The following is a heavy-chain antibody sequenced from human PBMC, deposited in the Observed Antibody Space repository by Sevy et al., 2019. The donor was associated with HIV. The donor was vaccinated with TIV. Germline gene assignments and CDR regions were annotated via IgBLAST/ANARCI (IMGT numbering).Heavy chain of an antibody. Sequence: ASVKVSCKASGGTFSSYAISWVRQAPGQGLEWMGGIIPIFGTANYAQKFQGRVTITADESTSTAYMELSSPRSEDTAVYYCARGKQAAYFDYWGQGTLVTVSS. CDR2: IIPIFGTA. D-gene: IGHD6-13*01. J-gene: IGHJ4*02. CDR3: ARGKQAAYFDY. CDR1: GGTFSSYA. V-gene: IGHV1-69*13.